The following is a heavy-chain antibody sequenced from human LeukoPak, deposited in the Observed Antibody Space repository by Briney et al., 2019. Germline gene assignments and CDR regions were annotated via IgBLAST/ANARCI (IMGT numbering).Heavy chain of an antibody. CDR3: AKLSYYYDINGSYSRSHGGAFDI. D-gene: IGHD3-22*01. CDR1: GFTFSNYA. CDR2: ISGSGGST. J-gene: IGHJ3*02. Sequence: PGGSLRLSCAASGFTFSNYAMSWVRQAPGKGLEWVSVISGSGGSTYYADSVKGRFTISRDNSKNTLYLQMNSLRDEDTAVYYCAKLSYYYDINGSYSRSHGGAFDIWGQGTMVTVSS. V-gene: IGHV3-23*01.